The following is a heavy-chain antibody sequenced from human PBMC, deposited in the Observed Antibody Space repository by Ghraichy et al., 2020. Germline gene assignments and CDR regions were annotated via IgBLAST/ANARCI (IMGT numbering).Heavy chain of an antibody. CDR1: GFTFSSYA. D-gene: IGHD3-10*01. CDR3: AKAPLAAPGFPGSCYMDV. V-gene: IGHV3-23*01. J-gene: IGHJ6*03. Sequence: GESLNISCAASGFTFSSYAMSWVRQAPGKGLEWVSAISGSGGSTYYADSVKGRFTISRDNSKNTLYLQMNSLRAEDTAVYYCAKAPLAAPGFPGSCYMDVWGKGTTVTVSS. CDR2: ISGSGGST.